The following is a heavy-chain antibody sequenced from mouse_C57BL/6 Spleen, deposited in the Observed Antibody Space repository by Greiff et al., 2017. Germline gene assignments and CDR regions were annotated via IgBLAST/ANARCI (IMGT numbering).Heavy chain of an antibody. CDR1: EYEFPSHD. D-gene: IGHD2-3*01. J-gene: IGHJ3*01. V-gene: IGHV5-2*01. CDR2: INSDGGST. CDR3: ARHDGYYAWFAY. Sequence: DVKLVESGGGLVQPGESLKLSCESNEYEFPSHDMSWVRKTPEKRLELVAAINSDGGSTYYPDTMERRFIISRDNTKKTLYLQMSRLRSEDTALYYCARHDGYYAWFAYWGQGTLVTVSA.